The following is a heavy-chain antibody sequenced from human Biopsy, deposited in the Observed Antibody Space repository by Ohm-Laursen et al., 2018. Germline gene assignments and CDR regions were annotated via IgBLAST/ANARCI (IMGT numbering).Heavy chain of an antibody. CDR1: GYTFTGQY. CDR2: INPHSGTT. CDR3: AKGQDLRGGAEYFQH. V-gene: IGHV1-2*02. D-gene: IGHD2-15*01. Sequence: ASVKVSCKASGYTFTGQYLHWVRQVPGQGLEWMGWINPHSGTTKFAQDFQGRVTMTGDTSITTAYMELRRLRSDDTAVYYCAKGQDLRGGAEYFQHWGQGALATVSS. J-gene: IGHJ1*01.